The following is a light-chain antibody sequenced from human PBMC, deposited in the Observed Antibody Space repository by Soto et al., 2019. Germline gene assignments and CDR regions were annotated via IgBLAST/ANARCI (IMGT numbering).Light chain of an antibody. V-gene: IGKV3-15*01. CDR2: GAS. J-gene: IGKJ3*01. Sequence: IVMTQSPATLSVSPGERATFSCRASQNIRTNLAWYQQKPGQVPRLLIYGASTRATGVPARFSGSGSGTEFILTISSLQSEDFATYYCQQANSFPLVTFGPGTKVDIK. CDR1: QNIRTN. CDR3: QQANSFPLVT.